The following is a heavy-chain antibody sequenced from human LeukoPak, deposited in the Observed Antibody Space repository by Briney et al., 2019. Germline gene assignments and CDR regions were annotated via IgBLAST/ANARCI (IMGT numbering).Heavy chain of an antibody. V-gene: IGHV3-9*03. D-gene: IGHD3-16*01. CDR1: GFTFDDYA. CDR2: ISWNSGSI. J-gene: IGHJ6*03. CDR3: AKGGGRVDYMDV. Sequence: PGRSLRLSCAASGFTFDDYAMHWVRQAPGKGLEWVSGISWNSGSIGYADSVKGRFTISRDNAKNSLYLQMNSLRAEDMALYYCAKGGGRVDYMDVWGKGTTVTVSS.